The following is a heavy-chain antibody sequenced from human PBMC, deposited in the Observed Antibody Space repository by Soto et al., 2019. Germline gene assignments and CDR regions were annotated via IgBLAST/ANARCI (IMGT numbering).Heavy chain of an antibody. V-gene: IGHV4-4*02. CDR1: GVSVSAPYW. CDR2: VHISGHS. CDR3: ARVRQGCSANNCYFDP. J-gene: IGHJ5*01. Sequence: SETLTLTSPLSGVSVSAPYWLNWVRPSPDKGLEWIAEVHISGHSNYNPSLRSRVSVSIDSSKNQFYLNLNSVTAADTAIYYCARVRQGCSANNCYFDPWGQGTQVNVSA. D-gene: IGHD1-1*01.